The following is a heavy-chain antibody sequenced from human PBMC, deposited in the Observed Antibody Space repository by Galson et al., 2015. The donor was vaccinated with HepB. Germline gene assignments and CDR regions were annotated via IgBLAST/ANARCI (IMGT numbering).Heavy chain of an antibody. CDR2: IYPGDSDT. Sequence: QSGAEVKKPGESLKISCKGSGYSFTSYWIGWVRQMPGKGLEWMGIIYPGDSDTRYSPSFQGQVTISADKSISTAYLQWSSLKASDTAMYYCARLLFDFWSGYHAFDIWGQGTMVTVSS. V-gene: IGHV5-51*01. CDR3: ARLLFDFWSGYHAFDI. J-gene: IGHJ3*02. D-gene: IGHD3-3*01. CDR1: GYSFTSYW.